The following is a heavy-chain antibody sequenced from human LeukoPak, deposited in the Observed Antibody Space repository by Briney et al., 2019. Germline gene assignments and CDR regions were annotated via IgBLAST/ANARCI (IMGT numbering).Heavy chain of an antibody. CDR3: ARFVGIVVVPAAIRRTGHYFDY. Sequence: SETLSLTCTVSGGSISSSSYCWGWIRQPPGKGLEWIGSIYYSGSTYYNPSLKSRVTISVDTSKNQFSLKLSSVTAADTAVYYCARFVGIVVVPAAIRRTGHYFDYWGQGTLVTVSS. J-gene: IGHJ4*02. CDR1: GGSISSSSYC. V-gene: IGHV4-39*01. CDR2: IYYSGST. D-gene: IGHD2-2*02.